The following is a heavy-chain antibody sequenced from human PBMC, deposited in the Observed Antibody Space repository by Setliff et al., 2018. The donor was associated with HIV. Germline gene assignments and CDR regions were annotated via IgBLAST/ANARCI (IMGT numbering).Heavy chain of an antibody. CDR2: IYHSGST. CDR1: GGSISSSNW. Sequence: SETLSLTCAVSGGSISSSNWWSWVRQPPGKGLEWIGEIYHSGSTNYNLSLKSRVTISVDKSKNQFSLKLSSVTAADTAVYYCAIHGAYYDSSGYSSWGQGTLVTVSS. V-gene: IGHV4-4*02. D-gene: IGHD3-22*01. CDR3: AIHGAYYDSSGYSS. J-gene: IGHJ5*02.